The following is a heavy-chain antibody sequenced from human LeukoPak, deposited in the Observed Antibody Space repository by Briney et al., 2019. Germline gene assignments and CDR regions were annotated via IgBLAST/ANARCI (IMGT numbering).Heavy chain of an antibody. D-gene: IGHD5-12*01. V-gene: IGHV1-2*02. CDR2: INPNSGGT. Sequence: GASVKVSYKASGYTFTGYYMHWVRQAPGQGLEWMGWINPNSGGTNYAQKFQGRVTMTRDTSISTAYMELSRLRSDDTAVYYCARDRLGATIAYYYMDVWGKGTTVTVSS. CDR1: GYTFTGYY. CDR3: ARDRLGATIAYYYMDV. J-gene: IGHJ6*03.